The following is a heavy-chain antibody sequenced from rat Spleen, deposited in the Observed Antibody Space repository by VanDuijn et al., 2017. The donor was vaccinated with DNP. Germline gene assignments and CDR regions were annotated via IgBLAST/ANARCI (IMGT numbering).Heavy chain of an antibody. Sequence: EVQLVESGGGLVQPGRSLKLSCEVSRITFSDHNMAWVRQAPKKSLEWVATIVYDGSSTYYGDSVKGRFTISRDNAKSTLYLQMDSLRSEDTAAYYCAGRPPPTRGPFDYWGQGVMVTVSS. CDR3: AGRPPPTRGPFDY. J-gene: IGHJ2*01. D-gene: IGHD1-4*01. CDR1: RITFSDHN. CDR2: IVYDGSST. V-gene: IGHV5-7*01.